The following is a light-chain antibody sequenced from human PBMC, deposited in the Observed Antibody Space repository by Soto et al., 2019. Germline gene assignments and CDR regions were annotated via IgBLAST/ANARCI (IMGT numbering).Light chain of an antibody. CDR2: DAT. J-gene: IGKJ4*01. V-gene: IGKV3-11*01. Sequence: EIVLTQSPATLSLSPGERATLYCRASQSVSSSLAWYQQKPGQAPRVLIYDATNRATGIPARFSGSGSGTDFTLTISSLEPEDFAVYYCQQRRTWPLTFGGGTKVDIK. CDR1: QSVSSS. CDR3: QQRRTWPLT.